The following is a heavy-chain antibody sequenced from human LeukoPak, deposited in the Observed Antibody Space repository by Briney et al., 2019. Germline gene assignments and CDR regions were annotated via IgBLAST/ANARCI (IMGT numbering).Heavy chain of an antibody. J-gene: IGHJ4*02. CDR2: IYYSGAT. D-gene: IGHD1-26*01. CDR1: GGSISSTTYY. V-gene: IGHV4-39*01. Sequence: SETLSLTCTVSGGSISSTTYYWGWIRQPPGKGLEWIGTIYYSGATSYNPSLKSRVTMSVDTSKNQFSPKLSSVTAADTGVYYCGRQRAGATDYWGQGTLVTVSS. CDR3: GRQRAGATDY.